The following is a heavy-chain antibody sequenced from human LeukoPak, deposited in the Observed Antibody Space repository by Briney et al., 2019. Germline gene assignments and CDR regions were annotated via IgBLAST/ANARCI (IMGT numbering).Heavy chain of an antibody. Sequence: KPSQTLSLTCTVSGGSIRSGDCYWSWLRQPAGKGLEWIGRIFTSGSTNYNPSLKSRVTISLDTSKNQFSLKLSSVTAADTAVYYCARGASRLNWIDSWGQGTLVTVSS. J-gene: IGHJ5*01. CDR2: IFTSGST. CDR3: ARGASRLNWIDS. CDR1: GGSIRSGDCY. V-gene: IGHV4-61*02.